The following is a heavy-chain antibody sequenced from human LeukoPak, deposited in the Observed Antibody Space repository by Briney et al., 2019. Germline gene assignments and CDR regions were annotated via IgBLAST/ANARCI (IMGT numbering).Heavy chain of an antibody. CDR3: ARWALHRDPGIDY. J-gene: IGHJ4*02. Sequence: SQTLSLTCGISGDSVSSNSAAWNWIRQSPSRGLEWLGRTYYRSKWYNEYAGSVKSRISINPDTPKNQFSLQLNSVTAADTAVYYCARWALHRDPGIDYWGQGTLVTVSS. D-gene: IGHD3-10*01. CDR2: TYYRSKWYN. V-gene: IGHV6-1*01. CDR1: GDSVSSNSAA.